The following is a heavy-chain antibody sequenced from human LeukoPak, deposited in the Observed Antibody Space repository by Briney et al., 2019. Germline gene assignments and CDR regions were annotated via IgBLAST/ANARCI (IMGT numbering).Heavy chain of an antibody. V-gene: IGHV4-61*02. CDR2: IYTSGST. D-gene: IGHD3-9*01. J-gene: IGHJ5*02. Sequence: SETLSLTCTVSGGSISSGSYYWSWIRQPAGKGLEWIGRIYTSGSTNYNPSLKSRVTISVDTSKHQLSLKLSSVTAADTAVYYCARAGRYYDILTGYFVDNWFDPWGQGTLVTVSS. CDR3: ARAGRYYDILTGYFVDNWFDP. CDR1: GGSISSGSYY.